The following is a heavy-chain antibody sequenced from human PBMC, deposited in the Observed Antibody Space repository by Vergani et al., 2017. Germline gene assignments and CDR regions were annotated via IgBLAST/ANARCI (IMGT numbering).Heavy chain of an antibody. Sequence: EVQLVESGGGLVQPGGSLRLSCAASGFTFSSYSMNWVRQAPGKGLEWVSYISSSSSTIYYADSVQGRFTISRDNAKNSLYLQMNSLRAEDTAVYYCARDLFSSSSWYLQGAFDIWGQGTMVTVSS. CDR2: ISSSSSTI. J-gene: IGHJ3*02. CDR1: GFTFSSYS. D-gene: IGHD6-13*01. V-gene: IGHV3-48*01. CDR3: ARDLFSSSSWYLQGAFDI.